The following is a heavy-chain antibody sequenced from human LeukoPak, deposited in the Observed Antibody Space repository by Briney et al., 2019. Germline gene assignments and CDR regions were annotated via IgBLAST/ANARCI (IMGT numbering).Heavy chain of an antibody. J-gene: IGHJ4*02. D-gene: IGHD7-27*01. CDR2: IWYDGSNK. Sequence: PGRSLRLSCAASGFTFSSYGMHWVRQAPGKGLEWVAVIWYDGSNKYYADSVKGRFTISRDNSKNTLYLQMNSLRAEDTAVYYCARDSRLGKDYFDYWGQGTLVTVSS. CDR1: GFTFSSYG. V-gene: IGHV3-33*01. CDR3: ARDSRLGKDYFDY.